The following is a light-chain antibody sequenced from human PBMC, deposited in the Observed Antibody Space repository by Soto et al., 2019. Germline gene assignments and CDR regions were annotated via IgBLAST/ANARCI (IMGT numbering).Light chain of an antibody. CDR3: CSYAGSSTFVV. J-gene: IGLJ2*01. V-gene: IGLV2-11*01. CDR2: DVT. Sequence: QSALTQPRSVSGSPGQSVTISCTGTSSDVGGYNYVSWYQQHPGKAPKLMIYDVTKRPSGVPDRFSGSKSGNMASLTISGLQAEHEADYFCCSYAGSSTFVVFGGGTQLTVL. CDR1: SSDVGGYNY.